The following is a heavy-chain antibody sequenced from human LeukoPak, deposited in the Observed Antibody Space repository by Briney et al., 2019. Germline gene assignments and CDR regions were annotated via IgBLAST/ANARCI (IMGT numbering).Heavy chain of an antibody. V-gene: IGHV1-69*06. CDR1: GGTFSSYA. CDR3: ARARMGTYYYGSGSYSWFDP. CDR2: IIPIFGTA. J-gene: IGHJ5*02. Sequence: SVKVSCKASGGTFSSYAISWVRQAPGQGLEWMGGIIPIFGTANYAQKFQGRVTITADKSTSTAHMELSSLRSEDTAVYYCARARMGTYYYGSGSYSWFDPWGQGTLVTVSS. D-gene: IGHD3-10*01.